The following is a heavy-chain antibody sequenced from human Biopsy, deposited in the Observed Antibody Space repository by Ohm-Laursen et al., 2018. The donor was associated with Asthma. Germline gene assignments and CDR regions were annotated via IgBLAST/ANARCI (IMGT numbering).Heavy chain of an antibody. CDR3: AAGRTSLQGESLI. CDR1: GVALSGYT. Sequence: SVNVSCQASGVALSGYTFEWVRQARGLGLEWIAWIVFASGATNYAQNFQDRLTVTRDMSAGSVSMELRGLSSTDTAVYYCAAGRTSLQGESLIWGQGTLVSVSS. CDR2: IVFASGAT. D-gene: IGHD2/OR15-2a*01. V-gene: IGHV1-58*01. J-gene: IGHJ4*01.